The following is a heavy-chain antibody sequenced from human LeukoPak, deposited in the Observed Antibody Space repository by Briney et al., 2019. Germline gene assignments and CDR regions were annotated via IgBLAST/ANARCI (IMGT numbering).Heavy chain of an antibody. D-gene: IGHD3-10*01. V-gene: IGHV4-30-4*07. CDR2: IYYSGST. CDR3: ARVPPPMVRGVTHDY. Sequence: KPSETLSLTCAVPGGSISSGGYSWSWIRQPPGKGLEWIGYIYYSGSTYYNPSLKSRVTISVDTSKNQFSLKLSSVTAADTAVYYCARVPPPMVRGVTHDYWGQGTLVTVSS. J-gene: IGHJ4*02. CDR1: GGSISSGGYS.